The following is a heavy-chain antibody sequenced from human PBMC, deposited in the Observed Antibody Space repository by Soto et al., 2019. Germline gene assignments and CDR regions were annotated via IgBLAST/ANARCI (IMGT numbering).Heavy chain of an antibody. D-gene: IGHD2-21*01. CDR1: GGSISSGDSF. CDR3: ARDDCGGSRCSYYYGMDV. CDR2: IYYTGSI. Sequence: PSETLSLTCSVSGGSISSGDSFWSWIRQPPGKGLGWIGYIYYTGSIFYNPSLQSRVSISVDTSKNQFSLRLSSVTAADTAVYYCARDDCGGSRCSYYYGMDVWGQGTTVTVSS. J-gene: IGHJ6*02. V-gene: IGHV4-30-4*01.